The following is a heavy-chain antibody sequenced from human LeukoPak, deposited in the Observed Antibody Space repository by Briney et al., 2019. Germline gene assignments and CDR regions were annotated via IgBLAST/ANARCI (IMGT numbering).Heavy chain of an antibody. D-gene: IGHD3-10*01. CDR2: IEQDGSEK. CDR3: VKPYYFSSGSLH. V-gene: IGHV3-7*01. Sequence: PGGSLRLFCAASGFTFSRFWMTWVRQPPGKGLEWVATIEQDGSEKYYVDSVKGRFIISRDNAKNSLHLQMNSLRAEDTAVYYCVKPYYFSSGSLHWGQGTLVTVSS. J-gene: IGHJ4*02. CDR1: GFTFSRFW.